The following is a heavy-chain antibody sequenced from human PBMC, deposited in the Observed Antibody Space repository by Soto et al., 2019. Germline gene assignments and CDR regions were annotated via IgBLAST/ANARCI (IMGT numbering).Heavy chain of an antibody. V-gene: IGHV3-11*01. CDR3: ASDKYSSGWHPFDH. D-gene: IGHD6-19*01. J-gene: IGHJ4*02. CDR1: GFTFSDYY. Sequence: QVKLVESGGGLVKPGGSLRLSCASSGFTFSDYYMSWFRQAPGKGLEWLSYISSSGSTLYYADSVKGRFTISRDNAKNSLYLQINSLRDEDTAVYYCASDKYSSGWHPFDHWGQGTLVTVSS. CDR2: ISSSGSTL.